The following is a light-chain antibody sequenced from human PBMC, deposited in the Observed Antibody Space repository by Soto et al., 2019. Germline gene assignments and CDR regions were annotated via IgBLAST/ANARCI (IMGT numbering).Light chain of an antibody. Sequence: QSVLTQPPSASGTPGQRVTIACSGSSSNNGSHIVNWYQQLPGRAPKLLIDSNNQRPSGVPDRISGSKSGTSASLAISGLQSEDEADYYCAAWDDSLHVLFGGGTKLTVL. CDR3: AAWDDSLHVL. CDR1: SSNNGSHI. V-gene: IGLV1-44*01. J-gene: IGLJ2*01. CDR2: SNN.